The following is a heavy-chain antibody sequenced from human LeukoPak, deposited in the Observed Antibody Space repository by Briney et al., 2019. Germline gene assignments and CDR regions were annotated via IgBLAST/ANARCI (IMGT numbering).Heavy chain of an antibody. J-gene: IGHJ5*02. CDR1: GSSITTYTH. D-gene: IGHD3-22*01. CDR2: IHHTGNT. Sequence: SETLSLTCTVSGSSITTYTHWGWIRQSPGKGLEWIASIHHTGNTYYNPSLESRVTISIDTSKNQFSLEVRSVAAADTAFYFCVNSKSNYEAVSWGPGTLVTASS. V-gene: IGHV4-38-2*02. CDR3: VNSKSNYEAVS.